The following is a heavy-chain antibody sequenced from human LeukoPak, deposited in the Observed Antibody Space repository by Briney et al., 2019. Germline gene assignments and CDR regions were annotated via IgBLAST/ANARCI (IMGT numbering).Heavy chain of an antibody. CDR3: TTDPTY. CDR1: GFTFSNAW. CDR2: IKSKTEGGTT. V-gene: IGHV3-15*01. Sequence: GGSLRLPCAASGFTFSNAWMSWVRQAPGKGLEWLGRIKSKTEGGTTDYAAPVKGRFTISRDDSKNTVYLQMNRLITEDTAVYYCTTDPTYWGQGTLVTVSS. J-gene: IGHJ4*02.